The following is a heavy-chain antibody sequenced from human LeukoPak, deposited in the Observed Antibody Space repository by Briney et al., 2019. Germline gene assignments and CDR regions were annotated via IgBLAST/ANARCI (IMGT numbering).Heavy chain of an antibody. V-gene: IGHV3-74*01. Sequence: GGSLRLSCAASGFTLSPFIMDWVRQSPGKGPVWVSRIGPDGSATHYADFVKGRFTISRDNARNTLYLQTSSLSVEDTAVYLCARDMWGTYDYWGQGALVTVSS. J-gene: IGHJ4*02. D-gene: IGHD1-14*01. CDR3: ARDMWGTYDY. CDR1: GFTLSPFI. CDR2: IGPDGSAT.